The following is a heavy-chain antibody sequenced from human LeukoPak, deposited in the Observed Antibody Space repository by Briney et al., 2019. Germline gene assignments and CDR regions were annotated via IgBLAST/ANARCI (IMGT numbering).Heavy chain of an antibody. CDR2: ISGSGGST. V-gene: IGHV3-23*01. Sequence: GGSLRLSCAASGFTFSSYAMSWVRQAPGKGLEWVSAISGSGGSTYYADSVKGRFTISSDNSKNPLSLPMNSLRAEDTAVYYCAKALQYPYYDFWSGYYHFDYWGQGTLVTVSS. D-gene: IGHD3-3*01. CDR3: AKALQYPYYDFWSGYYHFDY. J-gene: IGHJ4*02. CDR1: GFTFSSYA.